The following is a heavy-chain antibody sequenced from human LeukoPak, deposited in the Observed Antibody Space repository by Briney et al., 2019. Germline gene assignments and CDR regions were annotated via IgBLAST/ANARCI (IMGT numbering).Heavy chain of an antibody. D-gene: IGHD3-10*01. CDR3: ARDRRGSYYNVAYYYYMDV. J-gene: IGHJ6*03. CDR1: GFPSSTLR. V-gene: IGHV3-21*05. CDR2: ISISSSYI. Sequence: PGGPLGFPVPPSGFPSSTLRMNWAARPQGRGRDWFHSISISSSYIYYADSVKGRFTISRDNAKNSLYLQMNSLRAEDTAVYYCARDRRGSYYNVAYYYYMDVWGKGTTVTVSS.